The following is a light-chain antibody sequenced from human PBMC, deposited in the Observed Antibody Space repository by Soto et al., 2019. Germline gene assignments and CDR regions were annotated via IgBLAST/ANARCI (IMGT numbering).Light chain of an antibody. CDR3: QQYNSYSWT. Sequence: DIPMTQSPSTLSASVGDRVTISCRASQSISSWLAWYQQKPGKAPKILIYKASSLESGVPSRFSGSGSGTEFTLTISSLQPDDVATYYCQQYNSYSWTFGQGTKVDIK. CDR2: KAS. CDR1: QSISSW. J-gene: IGKJ1*01. V-gene: IGKV1-5*03.